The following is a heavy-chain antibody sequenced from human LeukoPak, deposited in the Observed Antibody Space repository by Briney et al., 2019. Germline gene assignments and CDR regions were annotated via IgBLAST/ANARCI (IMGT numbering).Heavy chain of an antibody. Sequence: SETLSLTCAVYGGSFSGYYWSWIRQPPGKGLEWIGEINHSGSTNYNPSLKSRVTISVDTSKNQFSLKLSSVTAADTAVYYCARERYCSSTSCQRPRALFAPWGQGTLVTVSS. J-gene: IGHJ5*02. V-gene: IGHV4-34*01. CDR2: INHSGST. CDR1: GGSFSGYY. CDR3: ARERYCSSTSCQRPRALFAP. D-gene: IGHD2-2*01.